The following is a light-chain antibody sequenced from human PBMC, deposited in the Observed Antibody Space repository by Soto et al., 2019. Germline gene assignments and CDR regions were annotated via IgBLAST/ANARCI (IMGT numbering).Light chain of an antibody. CDR3: SSYTSSNTRQIV. J-gene: IGLJ1*01. V-gene: IGLV2-14*03. CDR1: SSDVGGYNY. CDR2: DVS. Sequence: QFALTQPASVSGSPGQSITISCTGTSSDVGGYNYVSWNQHHPGKAPKLMIFDVSNRPSGVSNRFSGSKSGNTDSLTISGLQPEDEADYYCSSYTSSNTRQIVFGTGTKLTVL.